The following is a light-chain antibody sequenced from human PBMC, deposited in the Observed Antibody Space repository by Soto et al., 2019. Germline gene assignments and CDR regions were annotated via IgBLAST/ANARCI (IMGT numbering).Light chain of an antibody. CDR1: QSVSSSY. V-gene: IGKV3-20*01. CDR2: GAS. Sequence: EIVLTQSPGTLSLFPGERATLSCRASQSVSSSYLAWYQQKPGQAPRLLISGASNRATGIPDRFSGSGSGTDFTLTISRLEPEDFAVYYCQQYGTSPFTFGPGTKVDIK. J-gene: IGKJ3*01. CDR3: QQYGTSPFT.